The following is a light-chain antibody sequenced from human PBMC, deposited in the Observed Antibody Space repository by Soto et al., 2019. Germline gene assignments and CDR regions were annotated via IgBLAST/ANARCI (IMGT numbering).Light chain of an antibody. J-gene: IGLJ2*01. Sequence: QSVLTQPPSVSAAPGQRVSISCSGKNSNVGNNFVSWYQQFPGTAPKLLIYDTNKRPSGIPDRFSGSKTGTSATLGITGLQTGDEADYYCETWDSGLSAGIFGGGTQLTVL. CDR2: DTN. V-gene: IGLV1-51*01. CDR3: ETWDSGLSAGI. CDR1: NSNVGNNF.